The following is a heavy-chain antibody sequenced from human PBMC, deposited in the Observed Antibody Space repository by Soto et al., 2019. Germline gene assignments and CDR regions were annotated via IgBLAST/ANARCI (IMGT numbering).Heavy chain of an antibody. CDR3: ARDKAAAGHDDAFDI. CDR1: GYTFTSYY. V-gene: IGHV1-46*01. D-gene: IGHD6-13*01. Sequence: QVQLVQSGAEVKKPGASVKVSCKASGYTFTSYYMHWVRQAPGQGLEWMGIINPSGGSTSYAQKFQGRVTMTRDTSTSTVYMELSSLRSEDTAVYYCARDKAAAGHDDAFDIWGQGTMVTVSS. CDR2: INPSGGST. J-gene: IGHJ3*02.